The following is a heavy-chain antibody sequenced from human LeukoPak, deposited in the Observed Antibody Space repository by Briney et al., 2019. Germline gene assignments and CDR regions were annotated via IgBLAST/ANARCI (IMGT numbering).Heavy chain of an antibody. J-gene: IGHJ4*02. Sequence: HPGGSLRLSCAASGFTFSTYAMSWVRQAPGKGLEWVSYISTRSSTIYYADSVKGRFTISRDNAKNSLYLQMNSLRAEDTAVYYCARACFLCYGGYYFDYWGQGTLVTVSS. V-gene: IGHV3-48*01. CDR1: GFTFSTYA. CDR2: ISTRSSTI. CDR3: ARACFLCYGGYYFDY. D-gene: IGHD4-23*01.